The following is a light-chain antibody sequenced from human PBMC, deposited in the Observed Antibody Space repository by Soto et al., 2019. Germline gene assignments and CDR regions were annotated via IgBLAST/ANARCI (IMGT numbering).Light chain of an antibody. Sequence: EIVMTQSPATLSVSPGERGTLSCRASQSVSSNLAWYQQKPGQAPRLLIFGASTRATGIPARFSGSGSGTEFTLTISSLQSEDFAVYYCQQYNSWPYAFGQGTELEIK. CDR2: GAS. J-gene: IGKJ2*01. CDR3: QQYNSWPYA. V-gene: IGKV3-15*01. CDR1: QSVSSN.